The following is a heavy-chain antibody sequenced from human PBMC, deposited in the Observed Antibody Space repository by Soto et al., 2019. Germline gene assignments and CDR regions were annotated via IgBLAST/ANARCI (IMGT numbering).Heavy chain of an antibody. CDR1: GGSISSSSYY. CDR3: ARHPGKVVVITTVLGYGMDV. Sequence: PSETQSLTCTVSGGSISSSSYYWGWIRQPPGKGLEWIGSIYYSGSTYYNPSLKSRVTISVDTSKNQFSLKLSSVTAADTAVYYCARHPGKVVVITTVLGYGMDVWGQGTTVTVS. D-gene: IGHD3-22*01. CDR2: IYYSGST. V-gene: IGHV4-39*01. J-gene: IGHJ6*02.